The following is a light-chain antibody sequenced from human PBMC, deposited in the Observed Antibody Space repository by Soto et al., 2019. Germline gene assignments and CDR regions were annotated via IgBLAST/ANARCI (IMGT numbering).Light chain of an antibody. Sequence: DIQMTQSPSTLSAFVGDRVTITCRASQSISSWLAWYQQKPGKAPNLLIYKASILESGVPSRFSGSGSGTEFTLTISSLQTDDFATYDCQQYNSYSLTFGQGTKVEIK. CDR3: QQYNSYSLT. V-gene: IGKV1-5*03. J-gene: IGKJ1*01. CDR1: QSISSW. CDR2: KAS.